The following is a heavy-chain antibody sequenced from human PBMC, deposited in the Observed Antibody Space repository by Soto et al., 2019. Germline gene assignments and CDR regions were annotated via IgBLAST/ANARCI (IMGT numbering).Heavy chain of an antibody. D-gene: IGHD2-15*01. Sequence: GGSLRLSCTASGFTFGDYSMSWFRQAPGKGLEWVGFIRSKAYGGTTEYAASVKGRFTISRDGSKSIAYLQMNSLKTEDTAVYYCTRGIVVVVAATLGGDAFDIWGQGTMVTVSS. CDR2: IRSKAYGGTT. V-gene: IGHV3-49*01. J-gene: IGHJ3*02. CDR3: TRGIVVVVAATLGGDAFDI. CDR1: GFTFGDYS.